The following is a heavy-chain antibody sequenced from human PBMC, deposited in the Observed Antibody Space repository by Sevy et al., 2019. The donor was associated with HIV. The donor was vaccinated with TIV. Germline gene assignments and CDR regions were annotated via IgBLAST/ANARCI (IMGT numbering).Heavy chain of an antibody. J-gene: IGHJ4*02. CDR1: GFTFSNAW. CDR3: TTAQPPSQTYYYGSGSLGSFDY. D-gene: IGHD3-10*01. V-gene: IGHV3-15*01. CDR2: IKSKTDGGTT. Sequence: GGSLRLSCAASGFTFSNAWMSWVRQAPGKGLEWVGRIKSKTDGGTTDYAAPVKGSFTISRDDSKNTLYLQMNSLKTEDTAVYYCTTAQPPSQTYYYGSGSLGSFDYWGQGTLVTVSS.